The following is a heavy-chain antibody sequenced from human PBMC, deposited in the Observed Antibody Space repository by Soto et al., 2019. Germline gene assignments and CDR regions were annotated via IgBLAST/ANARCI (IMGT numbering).Heavy chain of an antibody. D-gene: IGHD3-3*01. CDR1: GFTFSSYA. V-gene: IGHV3-23*01. CDR3: AKAYNAYYDFWSGIASW. J-gene: IGHJ4*02. CDR2: ISGSGGST. Sequence: GGSLRLSCAASGFTFSSYAMSWVRQAPGKGLEWVSAISGSGGSTYYADSVKGRFTISRDNSKNTLYLQMNSLRAEDTAVYYCAKAYNAYYDFWSGIASWWGQGTLVTVSS.